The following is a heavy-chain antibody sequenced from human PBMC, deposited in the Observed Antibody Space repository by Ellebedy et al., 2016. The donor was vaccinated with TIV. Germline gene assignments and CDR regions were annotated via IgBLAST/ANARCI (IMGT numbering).Heavy chain of an antibody. CDR3: AKGYCSSRGGMDV. Sequence: GESLKISCAASGFTFSSYAMSWVRQAPGKGLEWVSAISGSGGSTYYADSVKGRFTISRDNSKNKLYLQMNSLRAEDTAVYYCAKGYCSSRGGMDVWGQGTTVTVSS. CDR2: ISGSGGST. D-gene: IGHD2-2*01. CDR1: GFTFSSYA. J-gene: IGHJ6*02. V-gene: IGHV3-23*01.